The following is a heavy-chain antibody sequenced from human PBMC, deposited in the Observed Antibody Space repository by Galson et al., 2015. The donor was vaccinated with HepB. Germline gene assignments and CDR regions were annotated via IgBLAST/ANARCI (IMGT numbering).Heavy chain of an antibody. CDR2: IIPIFGTA. CDR1: GGTFSGYA. D-gene: IGHD3-16*02. Sequence: SVKVSCKASGGTFSGYAISWVRQAPGQGLEWMGGIIPIFGTANYAQKFQGRVTITADESTSTAYMELSSLRSEDTAVYYCARADPRRVDYDYVWGSYRPEGRNWFDPWGQGTLVTVSS. J-gene: IGHJ5*02. V-gene: IGHV1-69*13. CDR3: ARADPRRVDYDYVWGSYRPEGRNWFDP.